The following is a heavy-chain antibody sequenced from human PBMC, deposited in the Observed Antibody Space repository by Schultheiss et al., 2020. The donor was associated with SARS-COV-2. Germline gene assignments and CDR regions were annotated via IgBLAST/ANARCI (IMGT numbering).Heavy chain of an antibody. Sequence: SETLSLTCAVSGGSITSSNWWTWVRQPPGKGLEWIGEIYPSGSTNDNPSLKSRVTISLDKSKNQFSLRLTSVTAADTAVYYCARGMFSILDVWGQGTTVTVSS. J-gene: IGHJ6*02. CDR3: ARGMFSILDV. CDR1: GGSITSSNW. D-gene: IGHD3-10*02. CDR2: IYPSGST. V-gene: IGHV4-4*02.